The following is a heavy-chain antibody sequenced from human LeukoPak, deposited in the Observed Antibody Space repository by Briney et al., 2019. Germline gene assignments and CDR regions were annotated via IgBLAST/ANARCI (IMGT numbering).Heavy chain of an antibody. Sequence: PSQTLSLTCAVSGGSISSGGYSWSWIRQPPGKGLEWIGYIYHSGSTYYNPSLKSRVTISVDRSKNQFSLKLSSVTAADTAVYYCAQTTVGSTFWYFDYWGQGTLVTVSS. CDR1: GGSISSGGYS. CDR2: IYHSGST. V-gene: IGHV4-30-2*01. CDR3: AQTTVGSTFWYFDY. D-gene: IGHD1/OR15-1a*01. J-gene: IGHJ4*02.